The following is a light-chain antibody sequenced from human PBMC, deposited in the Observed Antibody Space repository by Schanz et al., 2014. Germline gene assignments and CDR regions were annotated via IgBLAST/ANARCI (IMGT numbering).Light chain of an antibody. CDR1: SSNIGGNN. CDR2: DNN. Sequence: QSVLTQPPSVSGSPGQRVTIFCSGSSSNIGGNNVNWYQQRLPGTAPKLVINDNNQRPSGVPDRFSGSKSGTSASLAISGLQSEDGADYYCTFFTSRKNWVFGGGTKLTVL. CDR3: TFFTSRKNWV. V-gene: IGLV1-44*01. J-gene: IGLJ3*02.